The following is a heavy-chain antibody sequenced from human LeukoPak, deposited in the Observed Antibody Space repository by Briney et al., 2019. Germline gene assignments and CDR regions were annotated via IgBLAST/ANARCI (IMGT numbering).Heavy chain of an antibody. V-gene: IGHV3-48*03. J-gene: IGHJ4*02. Sequence: SGGSLRLSCAASGFTFSSYEMNWVRQAPGKGLEGVSYISSSGSTIYYAASVKGRFTISRDNAKNSLYLQMNSLRAEGTAVYYCARAGIAVVPTHWGQGTLVTVSS. CDR3: ARAGIAVVPTH. CDR1: GFTFSSYE. CDR2: ISSSGSTI. D-gene: IGHD6-19*01.